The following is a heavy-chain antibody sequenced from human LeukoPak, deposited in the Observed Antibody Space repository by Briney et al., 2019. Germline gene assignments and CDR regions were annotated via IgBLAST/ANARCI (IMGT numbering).Heavy chain of an antibody. D-gene: IGHD2-21*01. CDR2: IHCSGST. CDR3: ARSVSWGLLVRDDAFDI. J-gene: IGHJ3*02. CDR1: GGSISSYH. Sequence: SETLSLTCTVSGGSISSYHWIWIRQPPGKGLEWIGYIHCSGSTNYNPSLKSRVTTSVDTSKKQFSLKLRSVTAADTAVYYCARSVSWGLLVRDDAFDIWGQGTMVTVSS. V-gene: IGHV4-59*08.